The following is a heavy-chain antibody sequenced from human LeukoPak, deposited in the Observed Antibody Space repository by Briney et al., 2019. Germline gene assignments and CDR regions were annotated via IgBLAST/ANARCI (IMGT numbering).Heavy chain of an antibody. Sequence: SETLSLTCAVYGGSFSGYYWSWVRQPPGKGLEWIGEINHSGSTNYNPSLKSRVTISVDTSKNQFSLKLSSVTAADTAVYYCARDRSVTMIVVGTHDAFDIWGQGTMVTVSS. CDR1: GGSFSGYY. CDR2: INHSGST. V-gene: IGHV4-34*01. J-gene: IGHJ3*02. CDR3: ARDRSVTMIVVGTHDAFDI. D-gene: IGHD3-22*01.